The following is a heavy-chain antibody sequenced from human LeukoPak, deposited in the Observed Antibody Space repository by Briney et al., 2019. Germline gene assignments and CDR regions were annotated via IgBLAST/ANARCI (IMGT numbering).Heavy chain of an antibody. D-gene: IGHD3-16*01. CDR3: AKDAHYISGNMDV. J-gene: IGHJ6*03. CDR1: GFTFSSYA. Sequence: GGSLRLSCAASGFTFSSYAMSWVRQAPGKGLECISGFSGSGGSTYYADSVKGRFTISRDNSKNTLYLQMNSLRAEDTAVYYCAKDAHYISGNMDVWGKGTTVTVSS. V-gene: IGHV3-23*01. CDR2: FSGSGGST.